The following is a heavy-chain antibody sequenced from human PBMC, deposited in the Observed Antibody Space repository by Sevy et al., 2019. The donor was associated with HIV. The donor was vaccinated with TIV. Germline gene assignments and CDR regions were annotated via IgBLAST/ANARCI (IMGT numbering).Heavy chain of an antibody. CDR2: IYTSGST. CDR3: AREDIVVVPAAKAIYFQH. D-gene: IGHD2-2*01. V-gene: IGHV4-4*07. Sequence: SETLSLTCTVSGGSISSYYWSWIRQPAGKGLEWIGRIYTSGSTNYNPSLKSRVTMSVDTSKNQFSLKLSSVTAADTAVYYGAREDIVVVPAAKAIYFQHWGQGTLVTVSS. J-gene: IGHJ1*01. CDR1: GGSISSYY.